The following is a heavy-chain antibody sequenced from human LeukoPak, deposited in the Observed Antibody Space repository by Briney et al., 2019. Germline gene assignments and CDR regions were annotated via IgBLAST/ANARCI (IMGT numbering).Heavy chain of an antibody. J-gene: IGHJ5*02. Sequence: SETLSLTCTVSGGSITNHWWSWIRQPPGKGLEWIAYMFYTGSTNYNTSLKSRVTISMDTSKSQVSLKLSSVAAADTAVYYCARHSSITGGRLSGYWLDPWGQGTLVTVSS. V-gene: IGHV4-59*08. D-gene: IGHD7-27*01. CDR3: ARHSSITGGRLSGYWLDP. CDR1: GGSITNHW. CDR2: MFYTGST.